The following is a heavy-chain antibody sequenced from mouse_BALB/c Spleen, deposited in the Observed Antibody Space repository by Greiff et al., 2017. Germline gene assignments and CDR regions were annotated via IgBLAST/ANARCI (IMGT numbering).Heavy chain of an antibody. CDR2: INPSTGYT. CDR1: GYTFTGYW. J-gene: IGHJ4*01. D-gene: IGHD2-3*01. CDR3: ARPFYDGYPPYAMDY. V-gene: IGHV1-7*01. Sequence: QVHVKQSGAELAKPGASVKMSCKASGYTFTGYWMHWVKQRPGQGLEWIGYINPSTGYTEYNQKFKDKATLTADKSSSTAYMQLSSLTSEDSAVYYCARPFYDGYPPYAMDYWGQGTSVTVSS.